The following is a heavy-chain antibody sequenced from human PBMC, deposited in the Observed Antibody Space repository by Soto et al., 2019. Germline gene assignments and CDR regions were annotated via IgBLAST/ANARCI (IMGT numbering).Heavy chain of an antibody. J-gene: IGHJ4*02. Sequence: GGSLRLSCAASGFTVSSNYMSWVRRAPGKGLEWVSVIYSGGSTYYADSVKGRFTISRHNSKNTLELQMNSLRAEDTAVYYCARGEGRGYSYGYFDYWGQGTLVTVSS. CDR2: IYSGGST. V-gene: IGHV3-53*04. CDR3: ARGEGRGYSYGYFDY. D-gene: IGHD5-18*01. CDR1: GFTVSSNY.